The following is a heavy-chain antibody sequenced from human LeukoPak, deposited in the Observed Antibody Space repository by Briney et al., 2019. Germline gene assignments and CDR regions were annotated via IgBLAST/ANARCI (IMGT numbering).Heavy chain of an antibody. V-gene: IGHV3-30*04. CDR3: ARDLDRSYFDY. J-gene: IGHJ4*02. Sequence: GGSLRLSCAASGFTFSTYAMHWVRQAPGKGLEWVSVISYNGGDKYYADSVKGRFTISRDNSKNTLYLQMNSLRAEDTAVYFCARDLDRSYFDYWGQGTLVTVSS. D-gene: IGHD3-22*01. CDR1: GFTFSTYA. CDR2: ISYNGGDK.